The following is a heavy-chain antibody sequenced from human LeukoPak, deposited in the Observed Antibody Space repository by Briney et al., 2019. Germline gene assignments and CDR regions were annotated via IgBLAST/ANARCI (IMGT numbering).Heavy chain of an antibody. CDR2: IRSNGDYT. CDR3: ASAVATIRGPNYFDY. V-gene: IGHV3-11*03. CDR1: GLSFSDYY. D-gene: IGHD5-12*01. J-gene: IGHJ4*02. Sequence: TGGSLRLSCAASGLSFSDYYMSWIRQAPGKGLEWVSYIRSNGDYTNYADSVKGGFTISRENAKNSLYLQMNSLRAEDTAVYYCASAVATIRGPNYFDYWGQGTLVTVSS.